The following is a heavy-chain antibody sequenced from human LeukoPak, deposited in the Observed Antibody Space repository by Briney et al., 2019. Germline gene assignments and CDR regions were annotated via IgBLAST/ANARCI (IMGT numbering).Heavy chain of an antibody. CDR1: GGPISRYY. Sequence: NPSETLSLTCTVSGGPISRYYWSWLRQPPGKGLEWIGYIYHSGRTNYSPSLKSRVTISLDTSKNQFSLNLSSVTAADTAVYYCARDRPYYFGSGSYYDGFDSWGQGTLVTVSS. J-gene: IGHJ4*02. CDR2: IYHSGRT. V-gene: IGHV4-59*01. D-gene: IGHD3-10*01. CDR3: ARDRPYYFGSGSYYDGFDS.